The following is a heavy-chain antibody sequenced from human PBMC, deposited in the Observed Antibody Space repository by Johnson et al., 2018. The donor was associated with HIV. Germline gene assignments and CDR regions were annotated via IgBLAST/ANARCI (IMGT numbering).Heavy chain of an antibody. CDR2: IGTAGDT. CDR1: GFTFSSYD. CDR3: ARVAADSSGYYRDAFDI. J-gene: IGHJ3*02. D-gene: IGHD3-22*01. Sequence: VQLVESGGGLVQPGGSLRLSCAASGFTFSSYDMHWVRQATGKGLEWVSAIGTAGDTYYPGSVKGRFTISRENAKNSLYLQMNSLRAGDTAVYYCARVAADSSGYYRDAFDIWGQGTMVTVSS. V-gene: IGHV3-13*01.